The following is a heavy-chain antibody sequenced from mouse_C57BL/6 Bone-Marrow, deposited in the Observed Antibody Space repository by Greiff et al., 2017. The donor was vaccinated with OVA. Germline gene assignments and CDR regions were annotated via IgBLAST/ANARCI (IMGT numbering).Heavy chain of an antibody. D-gene: IGHD2-4*01. CDR2: IYPGNSDT. CDR1: GYTFTSYW. CDR3: THSYYDYDGFAY. J-gene: IGHJ3*01. V-gene: IGHV1-5*01. Sequence: VQLTQSGTVLARPGASVKMSCKTSGYTFTSYWMHWVKQRPGQGLEWIGDIYPGNSDTSYNQTFKGKAKLTAVKSASTAYMELSSLTPEDSAVYYWTHSYYDYDGFAYWGQGTLVTVSA.